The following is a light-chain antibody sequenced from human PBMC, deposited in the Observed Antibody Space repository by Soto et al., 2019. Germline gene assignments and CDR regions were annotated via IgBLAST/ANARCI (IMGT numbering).Light chain of an antibody. Sequence: EIVLTQSPGTLSLSPGERATLSCRASQSVFSDFLTWYQQKPGQAPRLLIYAASRRAAVIPDRFSGSGSGSDFSLTISRLEPDDFAVYYCQQYGSSRLTFAGGTKVEIK. V-gene: IGKV3-20*01. J-gene: IGKJ4*01. CDR3: QQYGSSRLT. CDR2: AAS. CDR1: QSVFSDF.